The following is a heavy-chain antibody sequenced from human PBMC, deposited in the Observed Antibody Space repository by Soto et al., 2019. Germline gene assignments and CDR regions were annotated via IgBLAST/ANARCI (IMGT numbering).Heavy chain of an antibody. CDR2: ISVHTDYT. D-gene: IGHD3-22*01. CDR3: ARDYDKGAFGDYSLVY. J-gene: IGHJ4*02. V-gene: IGHV1-18*01. Sequence: QVQLVQSEAEVKKPGASVKVSCRAFDYSFIDFGVNWVRQAPGQGLEWMGWISVHTDYTHYARDFKGRVTMTRDTSTNTVYLELRSLRSDDTAVYYCARDYDKGAFGDYSLVYWGQGTLVTVSS. CDR1: DYSFIDFG.